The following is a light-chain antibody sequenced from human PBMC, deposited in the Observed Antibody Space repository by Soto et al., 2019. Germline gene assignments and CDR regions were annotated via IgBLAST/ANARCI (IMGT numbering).Light chain of an antibody. CDR2: LNSDGSH. V-gene: IGLV4-69*01. J-gene: IGLJ2*01. Sequence: QLVLTQSPSASASLGASVKLTCTLSSGHISYAIAWHQQQPETGPRYLMKLNSDGSHSKGDGIPDRFSGSSSGAERYLPISSLQSEDEADYYCQTWGTGIYVVFGGGTKLTVL. CDR3: QTWGTGIYVV. CDR1: SGHISYA.